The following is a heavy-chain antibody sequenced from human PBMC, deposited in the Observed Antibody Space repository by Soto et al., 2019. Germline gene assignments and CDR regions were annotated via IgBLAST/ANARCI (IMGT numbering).Heavy chain of an antibody. CDR3: AKEMTSGYYLFDY. V-gene: IGHV3-23*01. CDR1: GFTFSSYA. D-gene: IGHD3-22*01. J-gene: IGHJ4*02. Sequence: GGSLRLSCAASGFTFSSYAMSWVRQAPGKGLEWVSTISGTGGSTYYPDSVKGRFTISRDNSKNTVYLQMNSLRAEDAAVYYCAKEMTSGYYLFDYWGQGTLVTVS. CDR2: ISGTGGST.